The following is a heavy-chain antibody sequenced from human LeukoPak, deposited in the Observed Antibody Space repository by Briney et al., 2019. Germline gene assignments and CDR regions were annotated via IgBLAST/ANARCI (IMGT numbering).Heavy chain of an antibody. CDR2: ISGSGGTT. V-gene: IGHV3-23*01. CDR3: ARDPYSGTYGDTYYYYMDV. D-gene: IGHD1-26*01. CDR1: GFTLSTFD. J-gene: IGHJ6*03. Sequence: GGTLRLSCAASGFTLSTFDMTWVRQAPGKGLEWVSTISGSGGTTYYADSVKGRFTISRDNSKNTLYLQMNSLRAEDTAAYYCARDPYSGTYGDTYYYYMDVWGKGTTVTISS.